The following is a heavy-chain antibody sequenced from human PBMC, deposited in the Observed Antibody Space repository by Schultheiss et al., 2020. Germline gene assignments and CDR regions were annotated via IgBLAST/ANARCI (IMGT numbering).Heavy chain of an antibody. CDR3: ARGGDAYCGGDCYFLGTKDYYYYGMDV. CDR1: GGSISSSSYY. CDR2: IYTSGST. Sequence: SQTLSLTCTVSGGSISSSSYYWSWIRQPPGKGLEWIGRIYTSGSTNYNPSLKSRVTISVDTSKNQFSLKLSSVTAADTAVYYCARGGDAYCGGDCYFLGTKDYYYYGMDVWGQGTTVTVSS. D-gene: IGHD2-21*01. J-gene: IGHJ6*02. V-gene: IGHV4-39*07.